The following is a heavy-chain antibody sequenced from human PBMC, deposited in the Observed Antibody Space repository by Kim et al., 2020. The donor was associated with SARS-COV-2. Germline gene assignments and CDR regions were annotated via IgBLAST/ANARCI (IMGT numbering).Heavy chain of an antibody. D-gene: IGHD4-17*01. Sequence: YAESVKGRFTSARDKAKNSLDLQVNSLRAEDTAWYYCAKSEDDGDHRIDYWGQGTRVTVS. J-gene: IGHJ4*02. CDR3: AKSEDDGDHRIDY. V-gene: IGHV3-9*01.